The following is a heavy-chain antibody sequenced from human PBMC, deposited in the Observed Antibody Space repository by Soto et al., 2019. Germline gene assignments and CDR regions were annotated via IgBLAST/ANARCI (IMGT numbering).Heavy chain of an antibody. CDR1: GASIRSSNYY. J-gene: IGHJ4*02. Sequence: SETLSLTCTVSGASIRSSNYYWGWIRQPPGKGLEWIGIIYYSGSTYYSPSLKSRVTISVDTSKNQFSLKLRSVTAEDTAVYYCARDDGIWQQLVYWGQGTLVTVSS. CDR3: ARDDGIWQQLVY. V-gene: IGHV4-39*02. CDR2: IYYSGST. D-gene: IGHD6-13*01.